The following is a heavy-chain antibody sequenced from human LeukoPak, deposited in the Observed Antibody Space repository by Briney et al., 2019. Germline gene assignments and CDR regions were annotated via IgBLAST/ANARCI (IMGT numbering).Heavy chain of an antibody. CDR3: ARGTGTRVAPYYFDH. CDR1: GFTISSYW. Sequence: PGGSLRLSCVASGFTISSYWMHWVRQAPGKGLEWVSVIYSGGSTYYADSVKGRFTISRDNSKNTLYVQMNSLRTEDTAMYYCARGTGTRVAPYYFDHWGQGTLVTVSS. V-gene: IGHV3-66*01. D-gene: IGHD1-1*01. J-gene: IGHJ4*02. CDR2: IYSGGST.